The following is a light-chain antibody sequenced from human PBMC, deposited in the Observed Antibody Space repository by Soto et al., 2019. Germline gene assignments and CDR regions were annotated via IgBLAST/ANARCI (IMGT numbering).Light chain of an antibody. CDR2: GAS. Sequence: EIVMTQSPATRSVSPGERATLSCRASQSVSSNFAWYQQKPGQPPRLLIYGASTRATGIPARFSGSESGTEFTLTVSSLKSEDFAVYYCQQYNDGPLYTFGQGTKLESK. J-gene: IGKJ2*01. CDR3: QQYNDGPLYT. V-gene: IGKV3-15*01. CDR1: QSVSSN.